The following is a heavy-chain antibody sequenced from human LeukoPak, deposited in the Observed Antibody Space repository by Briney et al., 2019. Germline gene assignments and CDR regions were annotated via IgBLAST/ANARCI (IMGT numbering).Heavy chain of an antibody. CDR2: IWFDGSKE. Sequence: GGSLRLSCAASGFSFSSYGFHWVRHDPGKGLEWVALIWFDGSKEYYADSVEGRLTISRDNSKKTLFLQVNSLRDEGTAVYHFARDPSSTGYYFDNWGQGTLVTVSS. CDR3: ARDPSSTGYYFDN. CDR1: GFSFSSYG. J-gene: IGHJ4*02. V-gene: IGHV3-33*01. D-gene: IGHD5/OR15-5a*01.